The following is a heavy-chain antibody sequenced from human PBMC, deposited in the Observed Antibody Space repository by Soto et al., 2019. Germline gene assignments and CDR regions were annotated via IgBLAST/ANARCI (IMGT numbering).Heavy chain of an antibody. V-gene: IGHV4-61*07. D-gene: IGHD3-10*01. CDR2: IYYSGTT. Sequence: WAGQPPGKWLEWIGYIYYSGTTDYNPSLKSRVTISVDTSKNQFSLKLTSVTAADTAVYYCAIQVKVRGFSHAFDVWGQGTVVTVS. CDR3: AIQVKVRGFSHAFDV. J-gene: IGHJ3*01.